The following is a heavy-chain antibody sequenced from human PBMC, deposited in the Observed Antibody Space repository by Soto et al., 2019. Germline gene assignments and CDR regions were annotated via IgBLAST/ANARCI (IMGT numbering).Heavy chain of an antibody. CDR3: ANPSVPSITDRPPRFDS. Sequence: GGSLRLSCAASEFTISTYSMTWVRQAPGRGLQWVATISDSGDITYYADSVKGRFTISRDNTKNTLYLQMNNLRAEDTALYYGANPSVPSITDRPPRFDSWGRGTLVTVSS. CDR1: EFTISTYS. CDR2: ISDSGDIT. V-gene: IGHV3-23*01. D-gene: IGHD6-6*01. J-gene: IGHJ5*01.